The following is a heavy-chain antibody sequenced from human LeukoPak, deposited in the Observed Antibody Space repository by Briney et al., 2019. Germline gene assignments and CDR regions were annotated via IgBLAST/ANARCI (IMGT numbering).Heavy chain of an antibody. J-gene: IGHJ4*02. CDR3: ARAYRSTLVDY. CDR2: TSGSGSAV. D-gene: IGHD4-11*01. V-gene: IGHV3-11*01. Sequence: GGSLRLSCAASGFTFSDYYMNWIRQAPGKGLEWVSSTSGSGSAVSYADSVRGRFTISRDNAKNSLYLQMGSLRVEDTAVYYCARAYRSTLVDYWGQGTLVTVSS. CDR1: GFTFSDYY.